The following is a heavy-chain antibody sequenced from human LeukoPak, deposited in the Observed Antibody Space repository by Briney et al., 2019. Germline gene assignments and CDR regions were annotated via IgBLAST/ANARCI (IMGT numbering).Heavy chain of an antibody. CDR2: IIPIFGTA. Sequence: ASVKVSCKASGGTFSSYAISWVRQAPGQGLEWMGRIIPIFGTANYAQKFQGRVTTTTDESTSTAYMELSSLRSEDTAVYYCAALMTTVTTLDYWGQGTLVTVSS. J-gene: IGHJ4*02. D-gene: IGHD4-17*01. CDR3: AALMTTVTTLDY. CDR1: GGTFSSYA. V-gene: IGHV1-69*05.